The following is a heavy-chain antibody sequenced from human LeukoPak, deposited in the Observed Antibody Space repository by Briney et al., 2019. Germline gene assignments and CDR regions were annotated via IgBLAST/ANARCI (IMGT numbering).Heavy chain of an antibody. J-gene: IGHJ4*02. CDR1: GYTFTGYY. CDR2: INPNSGGT. Sequence: ASVKVSCKAFGYTFTGYYMHWVRQAPGQGLEWMGRINPNSGGTNYAQKFQGRVTMTRDTSISTAYMELSRLRSDDTAVYYCARGWGVVVPAPDYWGQGTLVTVSS. D-gene: IGHD2-2*01. CDR3: ARGWGVVVPAPDY. V-gene: IGHV1-2*06.